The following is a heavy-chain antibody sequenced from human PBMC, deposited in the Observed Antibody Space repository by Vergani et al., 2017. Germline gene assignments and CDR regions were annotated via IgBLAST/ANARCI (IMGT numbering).Heavy chain of an antibody. Sequence: QLQLQESGPGLVKPSETLSLTCTVSGGSISSSRYYLGWIRQPPGKGLAWIGSIYYSESTYYYPSLKSRIVIFVDTSKNQFSLNLSSVNAADTAVYYCARQVSGNYYEFDYWGQGALVTVSS. CDR3: ARQVSGNYYEFDY. CDR1: GGSISSSRYY. V-gene: IGHV4-39*01. J-gene: IGHJ4*02. D-gene: IGHD1-26*01. CDR2: IYYSEST.